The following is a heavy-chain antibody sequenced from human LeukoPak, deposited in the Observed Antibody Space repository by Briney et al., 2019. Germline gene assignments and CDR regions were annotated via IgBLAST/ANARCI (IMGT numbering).Heavy chain of an antibody. CDR2: IKRDGSEK. V-gene: IGHV3-7*05. D-gene: IGHD1-26*01. CDR3: ARGVGVTGDFDY. Sequence: QPGGSLRLSCAASGFTFSSHWMSWVRQAPGKGLEWVANIKRDGSEKYYVDSVKGRFTISRDNAKNSLHLQMNSLRAEDTAVYYCARGVGVTGDFDYWGQGTLVTVSS. CDR1: GFTFSSHW. J-gene: IGHJ4*02.